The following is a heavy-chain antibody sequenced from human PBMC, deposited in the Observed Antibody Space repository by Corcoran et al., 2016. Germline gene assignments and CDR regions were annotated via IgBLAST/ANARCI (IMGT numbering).Heavy chain of an antibody. CDR3: ARSSGAGTLDY. Sequence: QVQLVQSGAEVKKPGASVKVSCKASGYTFTGYYIHWVRQAPGQGLEWMGWINPNSDGTNYAQKFQGRVTMTRDTPISTAYMELSRLRSDDTAVYYCARSSGAGTLDYWGQGTLVTVSS. D-gene: IGHD1-26*01. CDR2: INPNSDGT. CDR1: GYTFTGYY. J-gene: IGHJ4*02. V-gene: IGHV1-2*02.